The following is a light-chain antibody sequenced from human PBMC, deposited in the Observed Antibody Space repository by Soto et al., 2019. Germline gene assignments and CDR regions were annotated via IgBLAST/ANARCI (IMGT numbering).Light chain of an antibody. CDR2: AAS. J-gene: IGKJ1*01. V-gene: IGKV1-39*01. CDR3: QQSYSTPRT. CDR1: QSISSY. Sequence: DIQMTQSPSSLSASVGDRVTITCRANQSISSYLNWYQQKPEKAPKLLIYAASSLQSGVPPRFSGRGSGTDFTLTISSLPPEDFATYYCQQSYSTPRTFGQGTKVEIK.